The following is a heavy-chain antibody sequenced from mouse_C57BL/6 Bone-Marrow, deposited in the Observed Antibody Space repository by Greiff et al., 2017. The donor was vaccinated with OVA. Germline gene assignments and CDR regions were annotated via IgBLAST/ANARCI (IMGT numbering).Heavy chain of an antibody. D-gene: IGHD2-5*01. V-gene: IGHV1-15*01. CDR3: TRGYSNSYAMDY. Sequence: VQLQQSGAELVKPGASVTLSCKASGYTFTDYEMNWVKQRPVQGLEWIGGIDPGTGGTAYNEKFKGKAILTADKSSSTAYMKLRSLTSADSSVYYCTRGYSNSYAMDYWVRGTAVTVSS. CDR2: IDPGTGGT. CDR1: GYTFTDYE. J-gene: IGHJ4*01.